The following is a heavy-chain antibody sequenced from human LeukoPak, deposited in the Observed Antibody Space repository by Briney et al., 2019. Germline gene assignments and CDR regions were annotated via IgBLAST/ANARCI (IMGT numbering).Heavy chain of an antibody. J-gene: IGHJ5*02. CDR3: ARIVIAVPGRDWFDP. V-gene: IGHV3-21*01. D-gene: IGHD6-19*01. CDR2: ISSSSSYI. Sequence: GGSLRLSCAASGFTFSSYSMNWVRQAPGKGLEWVSSISSSSSYIYYADSVKGRFTISRDNAKNSLYLQMNSLRAEDTAVYYCARIVIAVPGRDWFDPWGQGTLVTVSS. CDR1: GFTFSSYS.